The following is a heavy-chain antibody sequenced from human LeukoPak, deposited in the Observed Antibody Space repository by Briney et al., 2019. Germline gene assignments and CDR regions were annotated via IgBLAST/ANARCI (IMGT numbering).Heavy chain of an antibody. Sequence: ASVKVSCKASGGTFSSYAISWVRQATGQGLEWMGWVNPNSGNTGYAQKFQGRVTMTRNTSISTAYMELNSLRFEDTAVYYCARIIGGGKNWFDPWGQGTLVTVSS. D-gene: IGHD2-21*01. V-gene: IGHV1-8*02. CDR2: VNPNSGNT. CDR3: ARIIGGGKNWFDP. J-gene: IGHJ5*02. CDR1: GGTFSSYA.